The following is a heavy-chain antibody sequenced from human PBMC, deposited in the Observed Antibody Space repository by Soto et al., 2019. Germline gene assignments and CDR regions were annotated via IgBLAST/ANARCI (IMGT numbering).Heavy chain of an antibody. CDR2: IYYSGST. J-gene: IGHJ3*01. D-gene: IGHD3-10*01. Sequence: QVQLQESGPGLVKPSETLSLTCTVSGGSISSYYWSWIRQPPGKGLEWIGYIYYSGSTKYNPSLSGRVTISVDTSQSRFSLRLSSVTAADTAFYYCARVWGGAFDFWGQGTMVTVSS. V-gene: IGHV4-59*01. CDR1: GGSISSYY. CDR3: ARVWGGAFDF.